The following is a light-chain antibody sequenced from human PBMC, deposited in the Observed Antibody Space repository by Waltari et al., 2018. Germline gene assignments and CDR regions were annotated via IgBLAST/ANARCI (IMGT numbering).Light chain of an antibody. J-gene: IGKJ1*01. CDR3: QHYVRLPVT. Sequence: EIVLTQSPGTLSLSPGERATLSCRARQSVSRTLAWYQQKPGQAPSLLIYAASTRATGIPDRFSGSGSGTDFRLTISRLEPEDFAVYYCQHYVRLPVTFGQGTKVEIK. V-gene: IGKV3-20*01. CDR1: QSVSRT. CDR2: AAS.